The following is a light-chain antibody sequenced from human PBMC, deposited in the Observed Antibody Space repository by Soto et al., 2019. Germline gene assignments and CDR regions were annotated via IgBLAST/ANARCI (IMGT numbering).Light chain of an antibody. J-gene: IGKJ1*01. CDR1: QSVSSN. V-gene: IGKV3-15*01. Sequence: EIVMTQSPATLSVSPGERATLSCRASQSVSSNLAWYQQKPGQDPRLLLYGASTRATGIPARFSGSGSGTEFTPTISIPAAEGFAVYYCPEYNNWPRTFGQGTKVEIK. CDR2: GAS. CDR3: PEYNNWPRT.